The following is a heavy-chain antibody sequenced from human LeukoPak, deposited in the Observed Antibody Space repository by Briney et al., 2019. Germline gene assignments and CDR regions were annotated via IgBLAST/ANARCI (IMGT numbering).Heavy chain of an antibody. CDR1: GFTFSGST. Sequence: PGGSLRLSCAASGFTFSGSTMHWVRQASGKGLEWVGRIRSKANIYATAYAASVKGRFTISRDDSKNTAYLQMDSLKTEDTAVYYCTRSSSYSSSSLSQDYWGQGTLVTVSS. CDR2: IRSKANIYAT. CDR3: TRSSSYSSSSLSQDY. D-gene: IGHD6-6*01. V-gene: IGHV3-73*01. J-gene: IGHJ4*02.